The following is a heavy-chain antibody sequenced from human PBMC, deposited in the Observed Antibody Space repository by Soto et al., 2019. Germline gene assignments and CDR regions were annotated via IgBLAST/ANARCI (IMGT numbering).Heavy chain of an antibody. Sequence: PSETLSLTCTVSGGSISSYYCSWIRQPPGKGLEWIGYIYYSGSTNYNPSLKSRVTISVDTSKNQFSLKLSSVTAADQAVYYCARDLRYCSSTSGAGAFDILGQGTMVTVSS. CDR2: IYYSGST. CDR3: ARDLRYCSSTSGAGAFDI. J-gene: IGHJ3*02. D-gene: IGHD2-2*01. CDR1: GGSISSYY. V-gene: IGHV4-59*01.